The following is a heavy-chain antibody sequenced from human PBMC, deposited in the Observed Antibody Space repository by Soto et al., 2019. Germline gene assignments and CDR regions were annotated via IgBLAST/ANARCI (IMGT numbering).Heavy chain of an antibody. Sequence: EVQLVESGGGLVKPGGSLRLSCAASGFTFSSYSMNWVRQAPGKGLEWVSSISSSSSYIYYADSVKGRFTIARDNAKNYQSLQLDSLRAEDTAVYYCARFRGHPSNYGMDVWGQGSTVTVSS. V-gene: IGHV3-21*01. CDR1: GFTFSSYS. J-gene: IGHJ6*02. CDR3: ARFRGHPSNYGMDV. CDR2: ISSSSSYI. D-gene: IGHD6-6*01.